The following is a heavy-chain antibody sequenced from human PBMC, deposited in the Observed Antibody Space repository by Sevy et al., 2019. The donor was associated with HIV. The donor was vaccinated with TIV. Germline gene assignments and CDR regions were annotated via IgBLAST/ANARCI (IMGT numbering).Heavy chain of an antibody. D-gene: IGHD3-22*01. J-gene: IGHJ4*02. V-gene: IGHV1-24*01. CDR1: GYTLTELS. CDR3: ATTKDYYDSSGYPFDD. CDR2: FDPEDDET. Sequence: ASVKVSCKVSGYTLTELSMHWVRQAPGKGLEWMGSFDPEDDETIYAQKFQGRVNMTEDTSTDTAYMELSSLRSEDTAVYYCATTKDYYDSSGYPFDDWGQGTLVTVSS.